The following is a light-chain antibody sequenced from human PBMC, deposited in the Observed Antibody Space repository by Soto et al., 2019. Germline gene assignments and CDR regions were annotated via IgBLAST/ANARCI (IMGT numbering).Light chain of an antibody. CDR2: DAS. CDR1: QSVSNNY. J-gene: IGKJ1*01. CDR3: QQYSSSPLT. V-gene: IGKV3-20*01. Sequence: IVLTQSPGTLSLSPGERATLSCRASQSVSNNYLAWYQQKPGQAPRLLIYDASGRATGIPDRFSGSGSGTDFTLIISRLEPEDFAVYFCQQYSSSPLTFGKGTKVDIK.